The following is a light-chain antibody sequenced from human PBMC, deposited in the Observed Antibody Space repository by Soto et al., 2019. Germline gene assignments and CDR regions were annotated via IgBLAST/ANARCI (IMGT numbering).Light chain of an antibody. CDR1: SSNIGAGYH. CDR2: ADT. Sequence: QSVLTQPPSVSGAPGQSVTISCTGSSSNIGAGYHVHWYQQLPGTAPKLLIYADTNRPSGVPDRFSGSKSGTSASLAITGLKTDDEADYSCQSFDTSLTGLYVFGTGTKLTVL. CDR3: QSFDTSLTGLYV. J-gene: IGLJ1*01. V-gene: IGLV1-40*01.